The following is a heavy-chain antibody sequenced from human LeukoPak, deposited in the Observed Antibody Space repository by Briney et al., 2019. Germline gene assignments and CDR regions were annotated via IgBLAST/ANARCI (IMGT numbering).Heavy chain of an antibody. CDR3: ARGYDY. CDR1: GFTISTYW. V-gene: IGHV3-74*01. Sequence: GGSLRLSCAASGFTISTYWMHWVRQAPGKGLVWVSSINSDGSKKDYAGSVKGRFTISRDNAKNTVYLQMNSLRVEDTAVYYCARGYDYWGQGTLVTV. CDR2: INSDGSKK. J-gene: IGHJ4*02. D-gene: IGHD5-18*01.